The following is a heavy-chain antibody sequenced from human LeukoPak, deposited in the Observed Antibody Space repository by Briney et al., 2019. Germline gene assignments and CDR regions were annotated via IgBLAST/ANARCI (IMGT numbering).Heavy chain of an antibody. CDR2: IYYSGST. D-gene: IGHD6-13*01. V-gene: IGHV4-59*12. CDR1: GGSISSYY. Sequence: SQTLSLTCTVSGGSISSYYWSWIRQPPGKGLEWIGYIYYSGSTNYNPSLKSRVTISVDTSKNQFSLKLSSVTAADTAVYYCARVGQQLMGFDYWGQGTLVTVSS. J-gene: IGHJ4*02. CDR3: ARVGQQLMGFDY.